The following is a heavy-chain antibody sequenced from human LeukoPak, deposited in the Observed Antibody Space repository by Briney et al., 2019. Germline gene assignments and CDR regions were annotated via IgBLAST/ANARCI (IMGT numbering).Heavy chain of an antibody. J-gene: IGHJ4*02. CDR1: GFTFSSYS. Sequence: PGGSRRLSCAASGFTFSSYSMNWVRQAPGKGLEWVSSISRSGNYTYHADSLKGRFTISRDNAKNSLYLQMNSLRAEDTAVYYCTRVSYADGGYFDYWGQGTLVTVSS. CDR2: ISRSGNYT. D-gene: IGHD3-16*01. V-gene: IGHV3-21*01. CDR3: TRVSYADGGYFDY.